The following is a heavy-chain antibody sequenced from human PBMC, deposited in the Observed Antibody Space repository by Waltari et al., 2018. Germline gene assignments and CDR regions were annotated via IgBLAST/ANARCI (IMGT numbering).Heavy chain of an antibody. CDR1: GFTFSSYS. V-gene: IGHV3-21*01. CDR3: ARDLRYCGGDCHPIYWYFDL. CDR2: ISSSSSYI. D-gene: IGHD2-21*01. Sequence: EVQLVESGGGLVKPGGSLRLSCAASGFTFSSYSMNWVRQATGKGLEWVSSISSSSSYIYYADSVKGRFTISRDNAKNSLYLQMNSLRAEDTAVYYCARDLRYCGGDCHPIYWYFDLWGRGTLVTVSS. J-gene: IGHJ2*01.